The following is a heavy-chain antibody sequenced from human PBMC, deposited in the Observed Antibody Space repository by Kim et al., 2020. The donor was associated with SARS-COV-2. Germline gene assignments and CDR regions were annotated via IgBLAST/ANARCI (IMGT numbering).Heavy chain of an antibody. CDR3: ARFSAEEDY. V-gene: IGHV4-39*01. CDR2: IYYSGST. J-gene: IGHJ4*03. CDR1: GGSISSSSYY. Sequence: SETLSLTCTVSGGSISSSSYYWGWIRQPPGKGLEWIGYIYYSGSTYYNPSLKSRVTISVDTSKNQFSLKLSSVTAADTVVYYCARFSAEEDYWGQGTLVTVSS.